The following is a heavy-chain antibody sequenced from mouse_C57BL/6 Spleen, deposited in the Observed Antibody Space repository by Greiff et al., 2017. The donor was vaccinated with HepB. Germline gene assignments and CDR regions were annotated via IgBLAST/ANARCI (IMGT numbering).Heavy chain of an antibody. J-gene: IGHJ4*01. CDR1: GFTFSSYA. V-gene: IGHV5-9-1*02. D-gene: IGHD2-3*01. Sequence: EVMLVESGEGLVKPGGSLKLSCAASGFTFSSYAMSWVRQTPEKRLEWVAYISSGGDYIYYADTVKGRFTISRDNARNTLYLQMSSLKSEDTAMYYCTRDRYYDYYAMDYWGQGTSVTVSS. CDR2: ISSGGDYI. CDR3: TRDRYYDYYAMDY.